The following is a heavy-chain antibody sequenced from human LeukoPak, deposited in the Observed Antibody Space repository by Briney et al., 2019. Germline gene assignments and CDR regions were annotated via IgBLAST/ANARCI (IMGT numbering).Heavy chain of an antibody. V-gene: IGHV4-59*01. Sequence: SETLSLTCTVSGGSISSYYWSWIRQPPGKGLEWIGYIYYSGSTNYNPSLKSRVTISVDTSKNQFSLKLSSVTAADTAAYYCARTYGDYGFDAFDIWGQGTMVTVSS. D-gene: IGHD4-17*01. CDR3: ARTYGDYGFDAFDI. CDR1: GGSISSYY. J-gene: IGHJ3*02. CDR2: IYYSGST.